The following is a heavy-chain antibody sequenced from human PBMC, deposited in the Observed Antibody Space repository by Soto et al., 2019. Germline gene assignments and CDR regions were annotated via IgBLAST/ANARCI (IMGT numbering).Heavy chain of an antibody. CDR2: VYHSGST. V-gene: IGHV4-4*02. D-gene: IGHD1-1*01. Sequence: QVQLQESGPGLVKPSGTLSLTCAVSGGSISTSNWWSWVRQPPGKGLEWIGEVYHSGSTNYNQSVKSRVAMSVAKSKNQCSPNLHSVPAAATALYYCERTSTSGPRFDYWGQGGLVAVSS. CDR1: GGSISTSNW. CDR3: ERTSTSGPRFDY. J-gene: IGHJ4*02.